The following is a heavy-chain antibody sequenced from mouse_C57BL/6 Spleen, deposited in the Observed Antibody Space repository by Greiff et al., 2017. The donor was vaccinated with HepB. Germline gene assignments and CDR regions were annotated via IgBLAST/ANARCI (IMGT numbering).Heavy chain of an antibody. CDR3: ARGNYSNSFDY. CDR2: INPGSGGT. V-gene: IGHV1-54*01. J-gene: IGHJ2*01. CDR1: GYAFTNYL. Sequence: QVQLKQSGAELVRPGTSVKVSCKASGYAFTNYLIEWVKQRPGQGLEWIGVINPGSGGTNYNEKFKGKATLTADKSSSTAYMQLSSLTSEDSAVYFCARGNYSNSFDYWGQGTTLTVSS. D-gene: IGHD2-5*01.